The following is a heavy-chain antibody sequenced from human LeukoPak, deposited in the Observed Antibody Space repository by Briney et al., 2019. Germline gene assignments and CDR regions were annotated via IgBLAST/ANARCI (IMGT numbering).Heavy chain of an antibody. D-gene: IGHD6-25*01. CDR2: ISSRSSYI. Sequence: PGGSLRHSCAASGFTFSSYSMNWVRQAPGKGLEWVSSISSRSSYIYQADSTKGRFTISRDNAKNSLYLQMNNLRAEDTAIYYCAVDPRERRDYSGQGTLVTVSS. CDR3: AVDPRERRDY. V-gene: IGHV3-21*01. CDR1: GFTFSSYS. J-gene: IGHJ4*02.